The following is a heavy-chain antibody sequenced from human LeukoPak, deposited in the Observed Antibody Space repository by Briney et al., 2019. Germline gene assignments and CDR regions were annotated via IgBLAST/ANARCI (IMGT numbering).Heavy chain of an antibody. Sequence: ASVKVSCKVSGYTLTELSMHWVRQAPGKGLELMGGFDPEDSEKMYAKKFQGRVTMTENTSTDTACMELSSLRSEDTAVYYCATVRGYSGYDYWGQGTLVTVSS. V-gene: IGHV1-24*01. J-gene: IGHJ4*02. CDR3: ATVRGYSGYDY. CDR2: FDPEDSEK. D-gene: IGHD5-12*01. CDR1: GYTLTELS.